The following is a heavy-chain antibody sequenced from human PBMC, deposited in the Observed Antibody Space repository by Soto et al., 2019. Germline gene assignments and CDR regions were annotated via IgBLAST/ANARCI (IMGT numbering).Heavy chain of an antibody. CDR1: GFSLSTSGVG. CDR2: IYWDDDK. CDR3: AHHPYYGLAPYSFDY. V-gene: IGHV2-5*02. J-gene: IGHJ4*02. Sequence: QITLKESGPTLVKPTQTLTLTCTFSGFSLSTSGVGVGWIRQPPGKALEWLAVIYWDDDKRSSSSLKSRLTITKDTYKNQVVLTMTNMDPVDTATYYCAHHPYYGLAPYSFDYWGQGSLVTVSS. D-gene: IGHD3-10*01.